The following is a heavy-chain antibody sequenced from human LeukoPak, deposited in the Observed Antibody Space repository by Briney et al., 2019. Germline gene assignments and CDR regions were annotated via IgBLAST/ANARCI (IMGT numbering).Heavy chain of an antibody. CDR3: AREGSTSGTNWFDP. V-gene: IGHV4-38-2*02. CDR1: DYSITSDYY. Sequence: SETLSLTCAVSDYSITSDYYWGWIRPPPGKGLEWIGSIYHGGSTYYNPSLKSRVTISVDTSKNQFSLKLTSVTAADTAVYYCAREGSTSGTNWFDPWGQGTLVTVSS. D-gene: IGHD3-10*01. J-gene: IGHJ5*02. CDR2: IYHGGST.